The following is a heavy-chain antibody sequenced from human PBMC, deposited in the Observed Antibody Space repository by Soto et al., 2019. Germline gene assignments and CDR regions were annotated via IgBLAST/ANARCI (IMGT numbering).Heavy chain of an antibody. CDR1: GYTFTGYG. J-gene: IGHJ4*02. D-gene: IGHD6-19*01. CDR3: AKFDPGYSSGWPFDY. CDR2: ISGHNGIT. Sequence: GASVKVSCKASGYTFTGYGISWVRQAPGQGLEWMGWISGHNGITNYAQKAQGRVTMTTDTSTSTAYMELRSLRSDDTAVYYCAKFDPGYSSGWPFDYWGQGTLVTVSS. V-gene: IGHV1-18*04.